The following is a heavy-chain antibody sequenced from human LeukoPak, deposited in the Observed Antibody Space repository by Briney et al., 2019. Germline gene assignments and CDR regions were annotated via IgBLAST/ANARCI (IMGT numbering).Heavy chain of an antibody. CDR1: GGSISSYY. CDR3: ARHGLLGRYFDWLSTLKYYFDY. Sequence: SETLSLTCTVSGGSISSYYWSWIRQPAGKGLEWIGRIYTSGSTNYNPSLKSRVTMSVDTSKNQFSLKLSSVTAADTAVYYCARHGLLGRYFDWLSTLKYYFDYWGQGTLVTVSS. V-gene: IGHV4-4*07. J-gene: IGHJ4*02. D-gene: IGHD3-9*01. CDR2: IYTSGST.